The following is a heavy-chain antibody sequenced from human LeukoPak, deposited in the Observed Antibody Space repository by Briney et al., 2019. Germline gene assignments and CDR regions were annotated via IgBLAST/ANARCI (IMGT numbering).Heavy chain of an antibody. CDR1: GGSISSYY. Sequence: SETLSLTCTVSGGSISSYYWSWTRQPPGKGLEWIGYIYYSGSTNYNPSLKSRVTISVDTSKNQFSLKLSSVTAADTAVYYCARSRTYYYDSSGYCFDYWGQGTLVTVSS. CDR2: IYYSGST. CDR3: ARSRTYYYDSSGYCFDY. J-gene: IGHJ4*02. V-gene: IGHV4-59*01. D-gene: IGHD3-22*01.